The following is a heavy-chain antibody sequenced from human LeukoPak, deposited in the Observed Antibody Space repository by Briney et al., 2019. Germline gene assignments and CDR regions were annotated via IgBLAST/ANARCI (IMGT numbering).Heavy chain of an antibody. J-gene: IGHJ6*02. V-gene: IGHV4-61*02. D-gene: IGHD3-3*01. CDR3: ARDRANAIFGKYYGMDV. CDR1: GGSISSGSYY. Sequence: SETLSLTCTVSGGSISSGSYYGIWIRQPAGKGLEWIGRIYASGSTNYNPSLKSRVTISIDTSKNQFSLKLSSVTAADTAVYYCARDRANAIFGKYYGMDVWGQGTTVTVSS. CDR2: IYASGST.